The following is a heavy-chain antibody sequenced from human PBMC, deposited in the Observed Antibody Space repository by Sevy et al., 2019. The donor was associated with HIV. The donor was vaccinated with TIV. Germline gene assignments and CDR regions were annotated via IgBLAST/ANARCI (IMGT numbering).Heavy chain of an antibody. CDR3: VKEASQYSYPDY. CDR1: GFTFSNYA. Sequence: GGSLRLSCAASGFTFSNYAMSWVRQTPGKGLEWVSAISGSADATYYTDSVKGRFTISRDNSKNTVYLQMNSLRAEDTAVYYCVKEASQYSYPDYWGQGTLVTVSS. V-gene: IGHV3-23*01. CDR2: ISGSADAT. J-gene: IGHJ4*02. D-gene: IGHD5-18*01.